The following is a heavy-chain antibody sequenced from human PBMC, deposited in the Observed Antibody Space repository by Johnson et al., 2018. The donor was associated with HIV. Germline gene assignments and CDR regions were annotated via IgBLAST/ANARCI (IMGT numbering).Heavy chain of an antibody. J-gene: IGHJ3*02. CDR1: GFTFSSYG. V-gene: IGHV3-30*02. Sequence: QMLLVESGGGLVQPGGSLRLSCAASGFTFSSYGMHWVRQAPGKGLEWVAFIRYDGSNKYYADSVKGRFTISRDNSKNTLYLQMNSLRTEDTAVYYCAARGLWTYDAFDIWGQGTMVTVSS. CDR3: AARGLWTYDAFDI. CDR2: IRYDGSNK. D-gene: IGHD4/OR15-4a*01.